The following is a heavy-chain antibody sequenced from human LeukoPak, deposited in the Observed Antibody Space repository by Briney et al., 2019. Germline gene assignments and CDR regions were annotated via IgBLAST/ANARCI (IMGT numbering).Heavy chain of an antibody. Sequence: SQTLSLTCAISGDSVSSNSAAWNWIRQSPSRGLEWLGRTYYRSKWYNDYAVSVKSRITINPDTSKNQFSLQLYSVTPEDTAVYYCARDIVVVPAAPFNGMDVWGQGTTVTVSS. CDR3: ARDIVVVPAAPFNGMDV. V-gene: IGHV6-1*01. J-gene: IGHJ6*02. CDR2: TYYRSKWYN. D-gene: IGHD2-2*01. CDR1: GDSVSSNSAA.